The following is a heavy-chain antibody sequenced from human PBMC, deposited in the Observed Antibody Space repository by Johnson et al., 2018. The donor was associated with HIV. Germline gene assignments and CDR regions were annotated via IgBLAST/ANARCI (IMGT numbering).Heavy chain of an antibody. Sequence: VQLVESGGGVVQPGRSLRLSCAASGFAFSGYALHWVRQAPGKGLEWVALISYDGTKKYSAGSVKGRFTISRDNSDNTLFLQMNSLRPEDTAVYCCARGGKDHAFDIWGQGTMVTVSS. V-gene: IGHV3-30*04. CDR3: ARGGKDHAFDI. J-gene: IGHJ3*02. CDR1: GFAFSGYA. CDR2: ISYDGTKK. D-gene: IGHD3-16*01.